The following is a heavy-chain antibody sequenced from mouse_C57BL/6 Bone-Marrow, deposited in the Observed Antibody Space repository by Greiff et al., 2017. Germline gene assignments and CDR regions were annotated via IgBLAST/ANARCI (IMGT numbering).Heavy chain of an antibody. CDR1: GFSFNTYA. D-gene: IGHD2-4*01. J-gene: IGHJ4*01. V-gene: IGHV10-1*01. CDR2: IRSKSNNYAT. Sequence: EVKLVESGGGLVQPKGSLKLSCAASGFSFNTYAMNWVRQAPGKGLEWVARIRSKSNNYATYYADSVKDRFTISRDDSESMLYLQMNNLKTEDTAMYYCVRYDYDECYYAMDYWGQGTSVTVSS. CDR3: VRYDYDECYYAMDY.